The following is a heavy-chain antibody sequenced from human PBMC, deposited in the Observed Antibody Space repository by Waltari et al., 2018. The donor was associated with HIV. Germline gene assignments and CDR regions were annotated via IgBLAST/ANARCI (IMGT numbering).Heavy chain of an antibody. CDR1: GFSFGSFW. J-gene: IGHJ4*02. CDR3: ARGAGSV. Sequence: LEESGGGAVQPGESLRLSCEASGFSFGSFWMSWVRQVSGKGLGWVAYIKEDGGERNVVDSVKGRFTVSRDNAKNLLILKMDNLKMEDSGIYYCARGAGSVWGQGTLVTVSS. CDR2: IKEDGGER. V-gene: IGHV3-7*01.